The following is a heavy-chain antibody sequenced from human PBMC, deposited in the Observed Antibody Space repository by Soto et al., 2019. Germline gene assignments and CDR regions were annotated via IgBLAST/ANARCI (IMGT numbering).Heavy chain of an antibody. CDR1: GASISSTTSGNW. J-gene: IGHJ4*02. Sequence: QVQLQESGPGLVRPSGTLSLTCAVSGASISSTTSGNWWSWVRQPPGKGLEWIGEIYHSGSTNYTPPTRSHATLSVFKANNQVSPKLSPVTAPDTAVYYCARMVGATLVAFWGQGTLVTVSS. CDR3: ARMVGATLVAF. V-gene: IGHV4-4*02. D-gene: IGHD1-26*01. CDR2: IYHSGST.